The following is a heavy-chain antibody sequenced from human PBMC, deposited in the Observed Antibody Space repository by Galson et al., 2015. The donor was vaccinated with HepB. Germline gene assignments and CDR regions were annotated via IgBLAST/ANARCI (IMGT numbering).Heavy chain of an antibody. CDR1: GFTFTNYG. Sequence: SLRLSCAASGFTFTNYGIHWVRQAPGAGLEWVAVIWFDGSKTNYAESVTGRFSISRDDSKNPVTLQMKSLTAEETAIYYCARDGGAASGTWYYFNFWGQGTLVSVSS. CDR3: ARDGGAASGTWYYFNF. V-gene: IGHV3-33*01. D-gene: IGHD6-13*01. J-gene: IGHJ4*02. CDR2: IWFDGSKT.